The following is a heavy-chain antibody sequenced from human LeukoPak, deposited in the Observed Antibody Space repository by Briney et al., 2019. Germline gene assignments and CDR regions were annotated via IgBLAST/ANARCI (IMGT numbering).Heavy chain of an antibody. CDR3: ARDNGNDGAFDY. CDR1: GYTFTGYY. J-gene: IGHJ4*02. CDR2: INPNSGGT. Sequence: ASVKVSCKASGYTFTGYYMHWVRQAPGQGLEWMGWINPNSGGTNYAQKFQGRVTMTRGTSISTAYMELSRLRSDDTAVYYCARDNGNDGAFDYWGQGTLVTVSS. V-gene: IGHV1-2*02. D-gene: IGHD2-8*01.